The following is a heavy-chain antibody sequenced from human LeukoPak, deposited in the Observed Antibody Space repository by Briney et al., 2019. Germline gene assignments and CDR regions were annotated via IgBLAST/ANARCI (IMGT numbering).Heavy chain of an antibody. CDR3: ARATEKRWPTSPVDY. D-gene: IGHD5-24*01. CDR2: ISSSGSTI. V-gene: IGHV3-11*01. CDR1: GFTFSAYY. Sequence: PGGSLRLSCAASGFTFSAYYMSWIRQPPGKGLEWVSYISSSGSTIYYTDSVKGRFTISRDNAKNSLYLQMNSLRAEDTAVYYWARATEKRWPTSPVDYWGQGTLVTVSS. J-gene: IGHJ4*02.